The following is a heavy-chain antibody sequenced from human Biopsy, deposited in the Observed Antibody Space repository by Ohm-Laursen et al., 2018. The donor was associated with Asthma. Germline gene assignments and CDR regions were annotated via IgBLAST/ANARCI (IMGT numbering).Heavy chain of an antibody. Sequence: SLRLSCSASGFVFSQARMHWVRQAPGKGLEWVALMSYDGSIKDYADSVKGRFTISRDNSMNTLYLHMNSLRVEDTAVYYCARGLDYSGRSGFDYWGQGTLVTVSS. CDR1: GFVFSQAR. CDR3: ARGLDYSGRSGFDY. V-gene: IGHV3-30*03. CDR2: MSYDGSIK. D-gene: IGHD3-10*01. J-gene: IGHJ4*02.